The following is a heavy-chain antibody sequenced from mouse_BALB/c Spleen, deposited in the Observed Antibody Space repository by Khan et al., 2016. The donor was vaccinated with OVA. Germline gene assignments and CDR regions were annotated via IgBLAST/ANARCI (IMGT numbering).Heavy chain of an antibody. Sequence: QVQLQQSGAELVKPGASVKLSCKASGYTFTSYYIYWVKQRPGQGLEWIGGINPSNGDTYFNEKFESKATLTVDKSSSTAFMQVSSLTSEDSAVYYCTRSGWAAFVYWGQGTLVTVSA. CDR3: TRSGWAAFVY. CDR2: INPSNGDT. D-gene: IGHD1-1*02. V-gene: IGHV1S81*02. CDR1: GYTFTSYY. J-gene: IGHJ3*01.